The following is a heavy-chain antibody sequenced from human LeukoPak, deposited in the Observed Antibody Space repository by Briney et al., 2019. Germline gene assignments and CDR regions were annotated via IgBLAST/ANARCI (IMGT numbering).Heavy chain of an antibody. CDR3: ARGGGVDILTGFQY. D-gene: IGHD3-9*01. CDR2: IIPILDVT. J-gene: IGHJ4*02. CDR1: GGTFTNYA. V-gene: IGHV1-69*04. Sequence: SVKVSCKAPGGTFTNYAINWVRQAPGQGLEWMGRIIPILDVTNYAQKFQGRVTITADQSTSTAYMELSSLRSEDTAVYYCARGGGVDILTGFQYWGQGTLVTVSS.